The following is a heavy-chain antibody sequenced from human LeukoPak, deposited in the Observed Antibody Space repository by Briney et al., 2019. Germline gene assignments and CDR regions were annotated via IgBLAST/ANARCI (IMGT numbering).Heavy chain of an antibody. Sequence: GASVKVSCKASGYTFTSYYMHWVRQAPGQGLEWMGIINPSGGSTSYAQKFQGRVTMTRDTSTSTVYMELSSLRSEDTAVYYCSVEADCTNGVCELGYWGQGTLVTVSS. CDR3: SVEADCTNGVCELGY. CDR2: INPSGGST. CDR1: GYTFTSYY. D-gene: IGHD2-8*01. J-gene: IGHJ4*02. V-gene: IGHV1-46*01.